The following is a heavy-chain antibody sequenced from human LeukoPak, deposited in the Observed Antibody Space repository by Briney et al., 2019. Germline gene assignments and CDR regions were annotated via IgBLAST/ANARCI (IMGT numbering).Heavy chain of an antibody. CDR3: AKDVNVGGDYFDY. D-gene: IGHD3-10*01. V-gene: IGHV3-30*02. CDR1: GFTFRNYG. Sequence: PGGSLRLSCAASGFTFRNYGMHWVRLAPGKGLEWVAFIRYDGSIKYYVDSVKGRFTVSRDNSKNTLYLQMNSLRAEDTAVYYCAKDVNVGGDYFDYCGQGTLVTVSS. J-gene: IGHJ4*02. CDR2: IRYDGSIK.